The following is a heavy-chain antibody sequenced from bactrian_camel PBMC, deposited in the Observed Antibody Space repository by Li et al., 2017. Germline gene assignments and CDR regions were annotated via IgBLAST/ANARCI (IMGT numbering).Heavy chain of an antibody. CDR1: TASMQG. J-gene: IGHJ4*01. D-gene: IGHD3*01. CDR3: VRDGGTSYSLSY. V-gene: IGHV3S40*01. Sequence: VQLVESGGGLVQPGGSLILSCAAFTASMQGMGWVRQAPGKGLEWVSACGREGTPTFYPDSVKGRFTISIDNAKNTLYLQMNSLKPEDTAVYYCVRDGGTSYSLSYWGQGTQVTVS. CDR2: CGREGTPT.